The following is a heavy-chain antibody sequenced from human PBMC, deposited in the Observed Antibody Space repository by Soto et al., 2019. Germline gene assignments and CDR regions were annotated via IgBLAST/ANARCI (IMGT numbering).Heavy chain of an antibody. CDR2: IIPIFGTA. V-gene: IGHV1-69*13. D-gene: IGHD2-2*01. CDR1: GGTFSSYA. Sequence: SVKVSCKTSGGTFSSYAISWVRQAPGQGLEWMGGIIPIFGTANYAQKFQGRVTITADESTSTAYMELSSLRSEDTAVYYCARDLCSSTSCYPNWFDPWGQGTLVTVSS. CDR3: ARDLCSSTSCYPNWFDP. J-gene: IGHJ5*02.